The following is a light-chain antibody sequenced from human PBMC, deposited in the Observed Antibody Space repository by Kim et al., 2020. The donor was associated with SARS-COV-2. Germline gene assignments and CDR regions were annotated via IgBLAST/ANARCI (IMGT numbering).Light chain of an antibody. CDR1: SSNIGNNY. V-gene: IGLV1-51*01. J-gene: IGLJ2*01. CDR2: DNN. Sequence: QSVLTQPPSVSASPGQKVTISCSGSSSNIGNNYVSWYQQLPGTAPKLLIYDNNKRPSGIPDRFSGSKSGTSATLRITGLQTGDEADYYCGTWYSSLSAVVFGGGTQLTVL. CDR3: GTWYSSLSAVV.